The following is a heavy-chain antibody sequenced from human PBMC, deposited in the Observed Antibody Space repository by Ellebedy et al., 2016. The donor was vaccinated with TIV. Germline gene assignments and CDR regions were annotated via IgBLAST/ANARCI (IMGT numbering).Heavy chain of an antibody. CDR1: GGSISSYY. J-gene: IGHJ5*02. D-gene: IGHD3-10*01. Sequence: MPSETLSLTCTLSGGSISSYYWSWIRQPPGKGLEWIACLRQSGISDYNPSLESRVTLSADTSKNHFFLRMNSVTAADTAVYYCASSTGAWGQGTLVTVSS. CDR2: LRQSGIS. V-gene: IGHV4-59*01. CDR3: ASSTGA.